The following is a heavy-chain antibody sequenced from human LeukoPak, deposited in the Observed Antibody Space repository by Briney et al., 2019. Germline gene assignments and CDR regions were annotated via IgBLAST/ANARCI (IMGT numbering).Heavy chain of an antibody. CDR3: ARVFNYGSGSYYNY. CDR2: INSDGSST. D-gene: IGHD3-10*01. Sequence: PGGSLRLACAASGFTFSSYWMHWVRQAPGKGLVWVSRINSDGSSTSYADSVKGRFTISRDNAKNTPYLQMNSLRAEDTAVYYCARVFNYGSGSYYNYWGQGTLVTVSS. V-gene: IGHV3-74*01. J-gene: IGHJ4*02. CDR1: GFTFSSYW.